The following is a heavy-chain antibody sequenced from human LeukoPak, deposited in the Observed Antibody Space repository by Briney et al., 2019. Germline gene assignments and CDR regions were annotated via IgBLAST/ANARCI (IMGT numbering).Heavy chain of an antibody. J-gene: IGHJ4*02. Sequence: GASVKVSCKASGYTFTSFDINWVRQATGQGLEWMGWMNPNSGNTDYAQKFQGRVTITRDISINTAYMELSSLRSEDTAVYYCARGGSYFPFAYWGQGTLVTVSS. D-gene: IGHD3-10*01. CDR1: GYTFTSFD. CDR3: ARGGSYFPFAY. V-gene: IGHV1-8*03. CDR2: MNPNSGNT.